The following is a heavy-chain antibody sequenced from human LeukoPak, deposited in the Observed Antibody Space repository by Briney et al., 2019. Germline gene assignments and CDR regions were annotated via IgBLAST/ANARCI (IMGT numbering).Heavy chain of an antibody. CDR3: ARDPVSDYYDSSGYYLS. Sequence: GRSLRLSCAASGFTFSSYAMHWVRQAPGKGLEWVAVISYDGSNKYYADSVKGRFTISRDNSKNTLYLQMNSLRAEDTAVYYCARDPVSDYYDSSGYYLSWGQGTLVTVSS. D-gene: IGHD3-22*01. J-gene: IGHJ4*02. V-gene: IGHV3-30-3*01. CDR2: ISYDGSNK. CDR1: GFTFSSYA.